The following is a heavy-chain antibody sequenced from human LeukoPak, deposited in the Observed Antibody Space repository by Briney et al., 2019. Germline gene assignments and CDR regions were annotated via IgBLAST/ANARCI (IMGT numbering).Heavy chain of an antibody. CDR2: IIPIFGTA. J-gene: IGHJ4*02. V-gene: IGHV1-69*05. CDR3: ARGLYYYDSSGYYHFDY. Sequence: SVKVSCKASGGTFSSYAISWVRQATGQGLEWMGGIIPIFGTANYAQKFQGRVTITTDESTSTAYMELSSLRSEDTAVYYCARGLYYYDSSGYYHFDYWGQGTLVTVSS. D-gene: IGHD3-22*01. CDR1: GGTFSSYA.